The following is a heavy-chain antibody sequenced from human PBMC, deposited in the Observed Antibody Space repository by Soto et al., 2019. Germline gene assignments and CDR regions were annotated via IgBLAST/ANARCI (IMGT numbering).Heavy chain of an antibody. V-gene: IGHV3-23*01. D-gene: IGHD2-8*01. CDR2: ISGSGGST. Sequence: GGSLRLSCAASGFTFSSYAMSWVRQAPGKGLEWVSAISGSGGSTYYADSVKGRFTISRDNSKNTLYLQMNSLRAEDKAVYYCAKGFEVGMSRDIVLMVYAFGFDYWGQGTLVTVSS. J-gene: IGHJ4*02. CDR3: AKGFEVGMSRDIVLMVYAFGFDY. CDR1: GFTFSSYA.